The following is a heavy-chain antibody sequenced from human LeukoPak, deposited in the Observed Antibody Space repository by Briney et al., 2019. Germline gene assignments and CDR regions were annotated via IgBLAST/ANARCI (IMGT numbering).Heavy chain of an antibody. Sequence: PSETLSLTCDVSGYSISNGYQWAWIRQSPGGGLEWIGTIFHDGGAHYNPSLGSRVVISIDTSKNQFSLRLRSVTVADTAVYYCARDPRWLTPDCTSTSCYENYFDPWGRGTLVTVSS. CDR3: ARDPRWLTPDCTSTSCYENYFDP. J-gene: IGHJ5*02. V-gene: IGHV4-38-2*02. CDR1: GYSISNGYQ. D-gene: IGHD2-2*01. CDR2: IFHDGGA.